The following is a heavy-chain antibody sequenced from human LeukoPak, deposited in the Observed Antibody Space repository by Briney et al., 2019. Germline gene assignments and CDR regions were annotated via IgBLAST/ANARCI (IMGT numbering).Heavy chain of an antibody. D-gene: IGHD1-26*01. Sequence: ASVTVSCKTSGYTFTSYYMHWVRQAPGQGLEWMGIINPSGGSTSYAQKFQGRVTMTRDMSTSTVYMELSSLRSEDTAVYYCARDMVHSGYFQHWGQGTLVTVSS. J-gene: IGHJ1*01. V-gene: IGHV1-46*01. CDR2: INPSGGST. CDR3: ARDMVHSGYFQH. CDR1: GYTFTSYY.